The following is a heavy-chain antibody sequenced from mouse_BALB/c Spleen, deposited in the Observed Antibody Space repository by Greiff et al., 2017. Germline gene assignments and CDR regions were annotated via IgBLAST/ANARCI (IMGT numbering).Heavy chain of an antibody. CDR2: IWTGGGT. J-gene: IGHJ3*01. CDR1: GFSLTSYD. V-gene: IGHV2-9-2*01. CDR3: VRDSGAY. Sequence: QVQLQQSGPGLVAPSQSLSITCTVSGFSLTSYDISWIRQPPGKGLEWLGVIWTGGGTNYNSAFMSRLSISKDNSKSQVFLKMNSLQTDDTAIYYCVRDSGAYWGQGTLVTVSA.